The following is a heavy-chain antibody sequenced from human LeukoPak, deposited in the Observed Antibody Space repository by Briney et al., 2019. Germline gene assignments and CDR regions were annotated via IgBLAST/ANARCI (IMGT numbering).Heavy chain of an antibody. D-gene: IGHD2-15*01. Sequence: GGSLRLSCAASGFTFSSYGMNWVRQAPGKGLEWMSGISPSGGGTYYADFVKGRFTISRDDSKNTLYLQMNSLRGDDTAIYYCAKNGDRGAYCSGGSCYPYYYYNMDVWGKGTTVTISS. CDR1: GFTFSSYG. V-gene: IGHV3-23*01. CDR3: AKNGDRGAYCSGGSCYPYYYYNMDV. CDR2: ISPSGGGT. J-gene: IGHJ6*03.